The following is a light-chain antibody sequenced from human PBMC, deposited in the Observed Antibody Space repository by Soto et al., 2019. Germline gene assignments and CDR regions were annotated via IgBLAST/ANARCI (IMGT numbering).Light chain of an antibody. CDR1: ESLLSSSNNKNR. CDR3: QKYYSSTRT. J-gene: IGKJ1*01. CDR2: WES. V-gene: IGKV4-1*01. Sequence: DIVMTQCPESLAMSLGARATINHRASESLLSSSNNKNRLSWYKQKTGQTPKLXRYWESTRESGVPDRFSGSGSGTDFSLTISSLQAEDVAVYDCQKYYSSTRTCGQGTKVDIK.